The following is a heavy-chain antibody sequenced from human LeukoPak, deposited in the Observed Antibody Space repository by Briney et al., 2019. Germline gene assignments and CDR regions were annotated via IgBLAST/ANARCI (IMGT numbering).Heavy chain of an antibody. CDR2: IKQDGSEK. Sequence: ETLSLTCTVSGGSISSSSYYWGWIRQPPGKGLEWVANIKQDGSEKYYVDSVKGRFTISRDNAKNSLYLQMNSLRAEDTAVYYCAREGKPMITFGGPPDYWGQGTLVTVSS. CDR3: AREGKPMITFGGPPDY. V-gene: IGHV3-7*01. J-gene: IGHJ4*02. CDR1: GGSISSSSYY. D-gene: IGHD3-16*01.